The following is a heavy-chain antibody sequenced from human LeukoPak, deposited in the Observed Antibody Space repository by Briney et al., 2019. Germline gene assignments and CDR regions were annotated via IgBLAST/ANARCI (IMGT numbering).Heavy chain of an antibody. V-gene: IGHV3-23*01. D-gene: IGHD3-10*01. CDR2: ISGSGGST. Sequence: PGRSLRLSCAASGFTFSSYAMSWVRQAPGKGLEWVSAISGSGGSTYYADSVKGRFTISRDNSKNTLYLQMNSLRAEDTAVYFCARAVGPYDYWGQGTLVTVSS. J-gene: IGHJ4*02. CDR3: ARAVGPYDY. CDR1: GFTFSSYA.